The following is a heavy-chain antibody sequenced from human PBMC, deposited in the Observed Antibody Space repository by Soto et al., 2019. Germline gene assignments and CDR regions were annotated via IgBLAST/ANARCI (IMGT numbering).Heavy chain of an antibody. Sequence: QVQLVESGGGLVKPGGSLRLSCAASGFTFSDYYMNWIRQAPGKGLEWVSYISSSGTTIYYADSVKGRSTISRDNAKNSLFLQMNSLRAEDTALYYCARGHCIFYGMDVWGQGTTVTVSS. CDR3: ARGHCIFYGMDV. J-gene: IGHJ6*02. CDR1: GFTFSDYY. V-gene: IGHV3-11*01. D-gene: IGHD2-21*02. CDR2: ISSSGTTI.